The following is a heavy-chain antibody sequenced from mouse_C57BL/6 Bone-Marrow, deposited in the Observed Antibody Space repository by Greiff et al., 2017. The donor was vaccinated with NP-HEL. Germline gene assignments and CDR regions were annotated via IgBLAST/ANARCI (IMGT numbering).Heavy chain of an antibody. Sequence: EVKVVESGGGLVQPGGSLSLSCAASGFTFTDYYMSWVRQPPGKALEWLGFIRNKANGYTPEYSASVKGRLTISRANSQSILYLQMNALRAEDSATYYCARFGSHYYGSSYYFDYWGQGTTLTVSS. J-gene: IGHJ2*01. V-gene: IGHV7-3*01. D-gene: IGHD1-1*01. CDR2: IRNKANGYTP. CDR1: GFTFTDYY. CDR3: ARFGSHYYGSSYYFDY.